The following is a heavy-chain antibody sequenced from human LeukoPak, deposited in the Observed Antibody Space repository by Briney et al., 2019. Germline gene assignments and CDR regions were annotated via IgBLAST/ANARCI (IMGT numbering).Heavy chain of an antibody. CDR3: ARSGYGDYFNVAFDI. J-gene: IGHJ3*02. Sequence: GGSLRLSCAASGFTFSSSSMNWVRQAPGKGLEWVSSISSSSSYIYYADSVKGLFTISRDYAKNSLYPQMNSLRAEDTAVYYCARSGYGDYFNVAFDIWGQGTMVTVSS. D-gene: IGHD4-17*01. CDR1: GFTFSSSS. V-gene: IGHV3-21*01. CDR2: ISSSSSYI.